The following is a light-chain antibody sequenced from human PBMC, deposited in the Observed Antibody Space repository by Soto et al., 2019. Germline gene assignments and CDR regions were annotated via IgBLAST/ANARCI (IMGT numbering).Light chain of an antibody. CDR3: QHYGNSLWT. V-gene: IGKV3D-15*01. Sequence: EIVMTQSPATLSVSPGERATLSCRASQSVSSNLAWYQQKPGQAPRLLIYDASNRATGIPARFSGSGSGTDFTLTISSLEPEDFAVYYCQHYGNSLWTFGQGTKVDIK. J-gene: IGKJ1*01. CDR1: QSVSSN. CDR2: DAS.